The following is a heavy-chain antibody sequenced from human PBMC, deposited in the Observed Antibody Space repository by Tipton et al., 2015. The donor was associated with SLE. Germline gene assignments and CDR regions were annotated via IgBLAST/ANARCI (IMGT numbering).Heavy chain of an antibody. Sequence: TLSLTCNVSGDSISRSTYYWGWIRQPPGKGLEWIGEINHSGSTNYNPSLKSRITISVDTSKNQFSLKLSSVTAADTAVYYCARGVAGYFHFCYMDVWAKGTTVTIS. CDR2: INHSGST. CDR3: ARGVAGYFHFCYMDV. J-gene: IGHJ6*03. V-gene: IGHV4-39*07. CDR1: GDSISRSTYY.